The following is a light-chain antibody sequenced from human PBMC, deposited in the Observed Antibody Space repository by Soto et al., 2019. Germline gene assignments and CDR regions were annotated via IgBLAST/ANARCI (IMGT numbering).Light chain of an antibody. CDR1: SGHSTYI. V-gene: IGLV4-60*02. Sequence: QSVLTQSSSASASLGSSVKLTYILSSGHSTYIIAWHQQQPGKAPRFLMTLDRSGSYNRGSGVPDRFSGSSSGADRYLTISNLQFEDEGDYYCETWYSNTHKVFGGGTKLTVL. CDR2: LDRSGSY. CDR3: ETWYSNTHKV. J-gene: IGLJ3*02.